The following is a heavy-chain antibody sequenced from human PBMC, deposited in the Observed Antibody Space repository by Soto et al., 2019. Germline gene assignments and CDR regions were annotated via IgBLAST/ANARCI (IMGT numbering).Heavy chain of an antibody. Sequence: VQLVQSGAEVKKPGSSVKVSCKASGGTFSSYTISWVRQAPGQGLEWMGRIIPILGIANYAQKFQGRVKITAGKTPSTGYKELSRPRTEDTAVYFCGIGSFGELLPGNNWFDPWGQGTLVTVSS. D-gene: IGHD3-10*01. CDR1: GGTFSSYT. CDR3: GIGSFGELLPGNNWFDP. CDR2: IIPILGIA. J-gene: IGHJ5*02. V-gene: IGHV1-69*02.